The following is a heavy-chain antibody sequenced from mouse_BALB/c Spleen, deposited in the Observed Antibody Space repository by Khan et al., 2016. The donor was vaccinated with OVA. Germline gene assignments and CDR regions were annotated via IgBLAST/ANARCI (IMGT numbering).Heavy chain of an antibody. CDR1: GHAFSNYW. CDR3: AREGYDGYCRAWFAY. CDR2: IYPGEANT. V-gene: IGHV1-80*01. J-gene: IGHJ3*01. D-gene: IGHD2-3*01. Sequence: QVQLKQSGAELVRPGSSVKISCKASGHAFSNYWMNWVKQRPGQGLEWIGQIYPGEANTNYNGKFKGKVTLTVDKSSSTAYMQLSSLTSEASAVYFCAREGYDGYCRAWFAYWGQGTLVTVSA.